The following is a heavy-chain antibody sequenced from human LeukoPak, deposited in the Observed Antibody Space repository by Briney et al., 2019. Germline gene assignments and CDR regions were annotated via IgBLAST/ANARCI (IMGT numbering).Heavy chain of an antibody. Sequence: SETLSLTCTVSGGSISSYYWSWIRQPPGKGLEWSGSIYYSGSTYYNPSLKSRVTFSVDTSKNQFSLKLSSVTAADTAVYYCARLLSSDWYKGAFDIWGQGTMVTVSS. CDR3: ARLLSSDWYKGAFDI. J-gene: IGHJ3*02. CDR2: IYYSGST. V-gene: IGHV4-59*04. D-gene: IGHD6-19*01. CDR1: GGSISSYY.